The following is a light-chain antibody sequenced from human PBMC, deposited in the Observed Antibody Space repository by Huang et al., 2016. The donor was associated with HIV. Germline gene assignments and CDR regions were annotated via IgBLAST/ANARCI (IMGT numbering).Light chain of an antibody. J-gene: IGKJ2*01. V-gene: IGKV3-15*01. CDR3: QQYNNWPYT. CDR2: GAS. CDR1: QNVNSN. Sequence: EIVMTQSPATLSVSPGERATLSCRASQNVNSNLAWYQQIPGQAPRPLIYGASTRATGIPDSFSGSGSGTEFTLTISSLQSEDFAVYYCQQYNNWPYTFGQGTKLEIK.